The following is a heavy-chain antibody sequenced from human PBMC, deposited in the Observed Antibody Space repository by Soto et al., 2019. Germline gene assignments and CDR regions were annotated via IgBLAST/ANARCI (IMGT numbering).Heavy chain of an antibody. CDR2: IYYSGST. Sequence: QLQLQESGPGLVKPSETLSLTCTVSGGSISSSSYYWGWIRQPPGKGLEWIGSIYYSGSTYYNPSLKSRVTISVDTSKNQFSLKLSSVTAADTAVYYCARLLVVRGYSYPRAFDIWGQGTMVTVSS. V-gene: IGHV4-39*01. CDR1: GGSISSSSYY. CDR3: ARLLVVRGYSYPRAFDI. J-gene: IGHJ3*02. D-gene: IGHD5-18*01.